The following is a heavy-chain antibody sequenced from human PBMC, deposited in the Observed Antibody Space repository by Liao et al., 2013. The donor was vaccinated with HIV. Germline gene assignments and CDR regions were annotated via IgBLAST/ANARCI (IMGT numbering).Heavy chain of an antibody. D-gene: IGHD7-27*01. J-gene: IGHJ2*01. CDR1: GGSISNYY. Sequence: QVQLQESGPGLVKPSETLSLTCSVSGGSISNYYWNWIRQPAGRGLEWIGRIYSSGSADYNPSLRSRVTMSVDTSKNQFSLKVASATAADTAVYYCARDEDWGFGFFDLWGRGTLVTVSS. CDR3: ARDEDWGFGFFDL. V-gene: IGHV4-4*07. CDR2: IYSSGSA.